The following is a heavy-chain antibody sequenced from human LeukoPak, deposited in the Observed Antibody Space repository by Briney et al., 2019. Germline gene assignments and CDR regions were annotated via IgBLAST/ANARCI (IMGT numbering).Heavy chain of an antibody. CDR1: GGSFSGYY. V-gene: IGHV4-34*01. D-gene: IGHD1-26*01. J-gene: IGHJ4*02. CDR3: AIDSGNYYPVLDYFDF. CDR2: INHSGST. Sequence: SETLSLTCAVYGGSFSGYYWSWIRQPPGKGLEWIGEINHSGSTNYNPSLKSRVTISVDTSKNQFSLKLSSVTAADTALYYCAIDSGNYYPVLDYFDFWGQGTLVTVSS.